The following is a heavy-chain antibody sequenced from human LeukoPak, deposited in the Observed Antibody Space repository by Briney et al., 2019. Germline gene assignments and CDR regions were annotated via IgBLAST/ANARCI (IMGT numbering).Heavy chain of an antibody. J-gene: IGHJ3*02. Sequence: TGGSLRLSCAVSGFTFSTYSMNWVRQAPGEGLEWISYISSSSRTIYYADSVKGRFTISSDNAKNSLYLQMNSLRDEDTAVYYCARDYYDSSGYFYPNAFDIWGQGTMVTVSS. D-gene: IGHD3-22*01. CDR2: ISSSSRTI. V-gene: IGHV3-48*02. CDR1: GFTFSTYS. CDR3: ARDYYDSSGYFYPNAFDI.